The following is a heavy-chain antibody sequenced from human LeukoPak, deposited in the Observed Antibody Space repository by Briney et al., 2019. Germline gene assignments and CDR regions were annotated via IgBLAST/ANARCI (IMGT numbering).Heavy chain of an antibody. CDR3: ANYIQRPPGMDV. D-gene: IGHD3-10*02. Sequence: PGGFLRLSCAASGFTVSTTYMNWVRQAPGQGLEWVSIIYTGGTTYYADSVKGRFTISTDNSKNTVYLQMNSPRAEDTALYFCANYIQRPPGMDVWGQGTMVTVSS. CDR2: IYTGGTT. CDR1: GFTVSTTY. V-gene: IGHV3-53*01. J-gene: IGHJ6*02.